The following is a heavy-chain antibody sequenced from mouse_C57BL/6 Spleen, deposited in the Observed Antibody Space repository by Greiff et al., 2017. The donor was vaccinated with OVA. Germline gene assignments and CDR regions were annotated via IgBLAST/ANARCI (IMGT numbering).Heavy chain of an antibody. V-gene: IGHV1-80*01. CDR2: IYPGDGDT. D-gene: IGHD1-1*02. J-gene: IGHJ2*01. Sequence: QVQLQQSGAELVKPGASVKISCKASGYAFSSYWMNWVKQRPGKGLEWIGQIYPGDGDTNYNGKFKGQATLTADKSSSTAYMQLSSLTSEDSAVYFCARDGYWGSLDYWGQGTTLTVSS. CDR3: ARDGYWGSLDY. CDR1: GYAFSSYW.